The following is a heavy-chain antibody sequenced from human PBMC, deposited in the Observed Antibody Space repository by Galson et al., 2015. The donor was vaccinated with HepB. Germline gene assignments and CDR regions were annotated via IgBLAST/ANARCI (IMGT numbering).Heavy chain of an antibody. V-gene: IGHV1-69*06. CDR3: ARALLWVGTPGHYGLDV. J-gene: IGHJ6*02. D-gene: IGHD3-10*01. Sequence: SVKVSCKASADIFRSYAIIWVRQAPGQGLEWMGGIIPIFGTAEYAERFQGRVTITADKFTSTAYMELSSLTSEDTAVYYCARALLWVGTPGHYGLDVWGQGTTVTVS. CDR2: IIPIFGTA. CDR1: ADIFRSYA.